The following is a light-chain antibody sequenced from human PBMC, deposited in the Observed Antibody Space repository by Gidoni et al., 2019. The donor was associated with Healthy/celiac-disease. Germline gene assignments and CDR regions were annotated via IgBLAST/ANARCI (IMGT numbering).Light chain of an antibody. Sequence: SYELTQPPSVSVSPGQTARLTCSGDALPQQYAYWYQQKSGQAPVLVIYEDSKRPSGIPDRFSGSSSGTMATLTISGAQVEDEADYYCYSTDSSGNRRGVFGGGTKLTVL. CDR3: YSTDSSGNRRGV. J-gene: IGLJ2*01. CDR2: EDS. CDR1: ALPQQY. V-gene: IGLV3-10*01.